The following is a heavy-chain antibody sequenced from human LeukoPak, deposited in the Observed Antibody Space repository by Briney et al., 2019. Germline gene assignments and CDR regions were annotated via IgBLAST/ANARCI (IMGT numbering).Heavy chain of an antibody. CDR2: INHSGST. V-gene: IGHV4-34*01. D-gene: IGHD5/OR15-5a*01. Sequence: SETLSLTCAVYGGSFSGYYWSWIRQPPGKGLEWIGEINHSGSTNYNPSLKSRVTISVDTSKNQFSLKLSSVTAADTAVYYCVRHDGRGGSTMGALDSWGQGSLVTVSS. J-gene: IGHJ4*02. CDR3: VRHDGRGGSTMGALDS. CDR1: GGSFSGYY.